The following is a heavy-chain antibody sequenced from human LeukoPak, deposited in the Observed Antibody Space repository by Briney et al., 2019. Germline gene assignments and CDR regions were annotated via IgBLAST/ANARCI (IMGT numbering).Heavy chain of an antibody. Sequence: PGGSLRLSCVASGFTFRTYAMSWVRQAPGKGLEWVSGISDSGGTTYYVDSVKGRFTISRDNSKNTLYLQINSLRAEDMALYYCAKSPDGSTSFDQWGQGTLVTVSS. D-gene: IGHD2-2*01. CDR3: AKSPDGSTSFDQ. J-gene: IGHJ4*02. CDR1: GFTFRTYA. CDR2: ISDSGGTT. V-gene: IGHV3-23*01.